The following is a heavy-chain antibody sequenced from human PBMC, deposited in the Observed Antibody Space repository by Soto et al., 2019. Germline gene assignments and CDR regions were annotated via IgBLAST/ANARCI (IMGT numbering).Heavy chain of an antibody. V-gene: IGHV1-24*01. CDR3: ETDRCSGGSCYSFDY. CDR1: GSTLTELS. Sequence: ASVKVSCQVSGSTLTELSMHWVRQAPGKGLEWMGGFDPEDGETIYAQKFQGRVTMTEDTSTDTAYMELSSLRSEDTAVYYCETDRCSGGSCYSFDYWGKGTLVTVSS. D-gene: IGHD2-15*01. J-gene: IGHJ4*02. CDR2: FDPEDGET.